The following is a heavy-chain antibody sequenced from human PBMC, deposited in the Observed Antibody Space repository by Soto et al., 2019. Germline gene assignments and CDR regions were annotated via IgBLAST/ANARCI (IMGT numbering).Heavy chain of an antibody. CDR1: GFTFSSYG. Sequence: GGSLRLSCAASGFTFSSYGMHWVRQAPGKGLEWVAVISYDGSNKYYADSVKGRFTISRDNSKNTLYLQMNSLRAEDTAVYYCAKDLITAAGTLDEGLWFDPWGQGTLVTVSS. D-gene: IGHD6-13*01. CDR2: ISYDGSNK. CDR3: AKDLITAAGTLDEGLWFDP. V-gene: IGHV3-30*18. J-gene: IGHJ5*02.